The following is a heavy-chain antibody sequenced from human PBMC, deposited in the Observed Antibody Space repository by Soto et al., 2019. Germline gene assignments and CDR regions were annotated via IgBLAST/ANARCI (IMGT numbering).Heavy chain of an antibody. D-gene: IGHD1-26*01. CDR1: GGSISSSNW. CDR2: IYHSGST. Sequence: QVQLQESGPGLVKPSGTLSLTCAVSGGSISSSNWWSWVRQPPGKGLEWIGEIYHSGSTNYNPSLKSRVTISVDNSKNQFSLKLSSVTAADTAVYYCASRIVGATGGGWFDPWGQGTLVTVSS. J-gene: IGHJ5*02. CDR3: ASRIVGATGGGWFDP. V-gene: IGHV4-4*02.